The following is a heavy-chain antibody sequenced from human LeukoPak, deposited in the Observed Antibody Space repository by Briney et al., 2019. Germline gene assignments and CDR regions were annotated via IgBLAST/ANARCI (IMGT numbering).Heavy chain of an antibody. Sequence: GGSLRLSCAASGFTFSSYWMSWVRQAPGKGLEWVANIKQDGSEKYYVDSVKGRFTISRDNAKNSLYLQMNSLRAEDTAVYYCASYDSSVNYYYYGMDVWGQGTTVTVSS. J-gene: IGHJ6*02. CDR1: GFTFSSYW. CDR2: IKQDGSEK. CDR3: ASYDSSVNYYYYGMDV. D-gene: IGHD3-22*01. V-gene: IGHV3-7*01.